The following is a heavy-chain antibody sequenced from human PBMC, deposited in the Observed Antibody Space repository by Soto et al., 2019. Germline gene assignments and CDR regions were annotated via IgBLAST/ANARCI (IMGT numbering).Heavy chain of an antibody. CDR1: GYTFTGYY. CDR3: ARESSSSWYYYYGMDV. Sequence: ASVKVSCKASGYTFTGYYMHWVRQAPGQGLEWMGWINPNSGGTNYAQKFQGRVTMTRDTSISTAYMELSRLRSDDTAVYYCARESSSSWYYYYGMDVWGQGTKVTVSS. CDR2: INPNSGGT. J-gene: IGHJ6*02. D-gene: IGHD6-13*01. V-gene: IGHV1-2*02.